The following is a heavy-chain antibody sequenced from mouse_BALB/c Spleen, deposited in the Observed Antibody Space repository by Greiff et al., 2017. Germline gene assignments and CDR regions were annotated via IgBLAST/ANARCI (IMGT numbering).Heavy chain of an antibody. Sequence: VQLQQSGAELVRPGALVKLSCKASGFNIKDYYMHWVKQRPEQGLEWIGWIDPENGNTIYDPKFQGKASITADTSSNTAYLQLSSLTSEDTAVYYCASPHYYGSSYRFAYWGQGTLVTVSA. CDR1: GFNIKDYY. CDR3: ASPHYYGSSYRFAY. J-gene: IGHJ3*01. V-gene: IGHV14-1*02. CDR2: IDPENGNT. D-gene: IGHD1-1*01.